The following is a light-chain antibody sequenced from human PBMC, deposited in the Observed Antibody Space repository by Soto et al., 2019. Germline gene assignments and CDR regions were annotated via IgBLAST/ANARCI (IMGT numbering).Light chain of an antibody. J-gene: IGKJ1*01. V-gene: IGKV1-5*01. CDR2: DAS. CDR1: QNINNY. CDR3: QQYNSYSGT. Sequence: DIRMTQSPSSLSASVGDSITITCRASQNINNYLNWYQQKPGKAPKLLIYDASSLESGVPSRFSGSGSGTEFTLTISSLQPDDFATYYCQQYNSYSGTFGQGTKVEIK.